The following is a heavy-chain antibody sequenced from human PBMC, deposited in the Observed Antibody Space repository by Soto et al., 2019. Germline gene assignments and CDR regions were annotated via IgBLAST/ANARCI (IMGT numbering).Heavy chain of an antibody. Sequence: EVHLLESGGGLVRPGGSLRLSCAASGFTFDSHEMSWVRQAPGKGLEWVSTISARGGSTYYAPSVKGRFTVSRDNSKNTLYLQMSSLRDEDTALYYCAKYCVSTSCYARHFDSWGQGTLVTVSS. CDR3: AKYCVSTSCYARHFDS. V-gene: IGHV3-23*01. D-gene: IGHD2-2*01. CDR1: GFTFDSHE. CDR2: ISARGGST. J-gene: IGHJ4*02.